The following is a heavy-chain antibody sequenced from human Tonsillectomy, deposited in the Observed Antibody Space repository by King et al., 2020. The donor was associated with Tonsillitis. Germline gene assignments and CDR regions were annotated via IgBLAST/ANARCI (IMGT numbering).Heavy chain of an antibody. D-gene: IGHD3-10*01. Sequence: VQLQQWGAGLLKPSETLSLTCAVYGGSFSDYYWSWIRQPPGKGLDWIGEINHRGSTNYNPSLKSRLTVSVDTSKNPFSLKLSSVTAADTAVYYCARGGRITMVRGVRYFDYWGQGTLVTVSS. CDR2: INHRGST. J-gene: IGHJ4*02. CDR3: ARGGRITMVRGVRYFDY. CDR1: GGSFSDYY. V-gene: IGHV4-34*01.